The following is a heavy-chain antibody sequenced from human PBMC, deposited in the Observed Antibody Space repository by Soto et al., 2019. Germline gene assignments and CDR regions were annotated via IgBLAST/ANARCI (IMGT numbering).Heavy chain of an antibody. V-gene: IGHV1-2*02. D-gene: IGHD3-22*01. CDR3: ATDRVAFDM. Sequence: AAVKVSCKASGYMFTGYYIHCVRQSPGKGLEWMGWINAKSGGTKYAEKFQGTVSMTGDTSITTAYLELSSLTSDDTAVYYCATDRVAFDMWGQGTKVTV. CDR2: INAKSGGT. CDR1: GYMFTGYY. J-gene: IGHJ3*02.